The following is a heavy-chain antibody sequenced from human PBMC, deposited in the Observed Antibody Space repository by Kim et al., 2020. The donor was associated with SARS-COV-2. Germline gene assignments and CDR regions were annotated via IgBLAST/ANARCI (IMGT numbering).Heavy chain of an antibody. CDR1: GYSFTSYW. CDR2: IYPGDSDT. V-gene: IGHV5-51*01. J-gene: IGHJ4*02. Sequence: GESLKISCKGSGYSFTSYWIGWVRQMPGKGLEWMGIIYPGDSDTRYSPSFQGQVTISADKSISTAYLQWSSLKASDTAMYYCARQGASLGHLAYYGSGSYYNPVDYWGQGTLVTVSS. D-gene: IGHD3-10*01. CDR3: ARQGASLGHLAYYGSGSYYNPVDY.